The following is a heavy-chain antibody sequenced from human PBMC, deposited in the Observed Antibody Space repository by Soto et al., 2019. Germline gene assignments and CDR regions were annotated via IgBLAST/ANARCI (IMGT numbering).Heavy chain of an antibody. J-gene: IGHJ4*02. CDR1: GFTFSSYA. V-gene: IGHV3-33*01. Sequence: GESLKISCAASGFTFSSYAMHWVRQAPGKGLEWVGFIWYDGSNTFYAESVKGRFTISRDNSKNTVYLQINALRAEDTAVYYCARDFSMVIVAPGDWGQGTLVTVSS. CDR3: ARDFSMVIVAPGD. D-gene: IGHD5-12*01. CDR2: IWYDGSNT.